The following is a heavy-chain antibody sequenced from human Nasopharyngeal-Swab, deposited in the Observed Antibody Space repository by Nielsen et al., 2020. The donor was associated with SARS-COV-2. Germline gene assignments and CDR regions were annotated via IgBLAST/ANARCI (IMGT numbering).Heavy chain of an antibody. J-gene: IGHJ6*03. CDR2: ISHDGSDK. D-gene: IGHD1-26*01. Sequence: GGSLRLSCATSGFTFSSYAMHWVRQAPGKGLEWVAVISHDGSDKFYADSVKGRFSISRDTSRSTLYLQLNSLRAEDTALYYCAKADRGGSYFSQYYYMDVWGTGATVTVSS. V-gene: IGHV3-30*18. CDR1: GFTFSSYA. CDR3: AKADRGGSYFSQYYYMDV.